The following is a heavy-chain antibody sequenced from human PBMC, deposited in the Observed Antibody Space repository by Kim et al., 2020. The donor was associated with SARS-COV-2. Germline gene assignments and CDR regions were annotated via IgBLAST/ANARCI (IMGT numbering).Heavy chain of an antibody. D-gene: IGHD6-13*01. CDR2: ISSSGSTI. J-gene: IGHJ1*01. CDR1: GFTFSSYE. Sequence: GGSLRLSCAASGFTFSSYEMNWVRQAPGKGLEWVSYISSSGSTIYYADSVKGRFTISRDNAKNSLYLQMNSLRAEDTAVYYCARDLQPLYSSSWYTRISAEYFQHWGQGTLVTVSS. V-gene: IGHV3-48*03. CDR3: ARDLQPLYSSSWYTRISAEYFQH.